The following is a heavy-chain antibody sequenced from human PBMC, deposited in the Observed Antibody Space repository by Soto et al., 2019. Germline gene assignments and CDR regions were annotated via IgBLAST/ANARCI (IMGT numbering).Heavy chain of an antibody. CDR3: AKPTPTIFGVDSAYGGMDV. J-gene: IGHJ6*02. V-gene: IGHV3-30*18. CDR1: GFTFSSYG. D-gene: IGHD3-3*01. Sequence: GGSLRLSCAASGFTFSSYGMHWVRQAPGKGLEWVAVISYDGSNKYYADSVKGRFTISRDNSKNTLYLQMNSLRAEDTAVYYCAKPTPTIFGVDSAYGGMDVWGQGTTVTVSS. CDR2: ISYDGSNK.